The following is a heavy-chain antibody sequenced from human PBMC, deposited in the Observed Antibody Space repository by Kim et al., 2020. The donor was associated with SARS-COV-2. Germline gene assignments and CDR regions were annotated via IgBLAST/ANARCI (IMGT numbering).Heavy chain of an antibody. V-gene: IGHV4-39*01. CDR2: GST. D-gene: IGHD3-16*01. Sequence: GSTYYNPSLKSRVTIAVDTSKTQFSLKLSSVTAADTAVYYCARRGWGNDYWGQGTLVTVSS. J-gene: IGHJ4*02. CDR3: ARRGWGNDY.